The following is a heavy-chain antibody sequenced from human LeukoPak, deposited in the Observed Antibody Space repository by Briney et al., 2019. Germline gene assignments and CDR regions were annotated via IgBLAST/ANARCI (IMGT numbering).Heavy chain of an antibody. J-gene: IGHJ6*03. CDR1: GFTFYDYA. CDR3: AKHAFVVVPAAIQYYYYYYMDV. V-gene: IGHV3-43D*03. CDR2: ISWDGGST. D-gene: IGHD2-2*02. Sequence: GGSLRRSCAASGFTFYDYALHWVRQAPRKGLEWFSLISWDGGSTYYADSVKGRFTNSRDNSKNSLYLQMNNLRAEDTALYYCAKHAFVVVPAAIQYYYYYYMDVWGKGTTVTVSS.